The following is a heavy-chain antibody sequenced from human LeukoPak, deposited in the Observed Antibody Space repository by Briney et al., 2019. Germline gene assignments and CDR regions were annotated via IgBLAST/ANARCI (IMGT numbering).Heavy chain of an antibody. CDR3: AKDWVLMVYDSMDV. CDR2: ISGSGGST. Sequence: GGSLRLSCAASGFTFSSYSMSWVRQAPGKGLEWVSAISGSGGSTYYADSVKGRFTISRDNSKNTLYLQMNSLRTEDTAVYYCAKDWVLMVYDSMDVWGQGTTVTVSS. J-gene: IGHJ6*02. D-gene: IGHD2-8*01. CDR1: GFTFSSYS. V-gene: IGHV3-23*01.